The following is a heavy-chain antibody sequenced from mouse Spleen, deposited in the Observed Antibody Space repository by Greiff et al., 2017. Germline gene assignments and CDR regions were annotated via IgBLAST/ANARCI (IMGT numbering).Heavy chain of an antibody. CDR1: GFTFSSYA. D-gene: IGHD2-4*01. CDR2: ISSGGGNT. CDR3: ARRLYYDYDVWYFDV. V-gene: IGHV5-9-3*01. J-gene: IGHJ1*01. Sequence: EVQLVESGGGLVKLGGSLKLSCAASGFTFSSYAMSWVRQTPEKRLEWVATISSGGGNTYYPDSVKGRFTISRDNAKNTLYLQMSSLKSEDTAMYYCARRLYYDYDVWYFDVWGAGTTVTVSS.